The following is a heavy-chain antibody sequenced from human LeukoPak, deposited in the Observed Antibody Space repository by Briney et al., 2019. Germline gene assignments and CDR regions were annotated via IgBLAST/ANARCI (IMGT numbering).Heavy chain of an antibody. CDR3: ARDSLRDGYSQH. CDR2: IKTDGSST. D-gene: IGHD6-13*01. J-gene: IGHJ1*01. Sequence: GGSLRLSCAASGFTFSSYAMSWVRQAPGKGLVWVSRIKTDGSSTSYADSVKGRFTISRDNAKNTLYLQMNSLRDEDTAVYYCARDSLRDGYSQHWGQGTLVTVSS. CDR1: GFTFSSYA. V-gene: IGHV3-74*01.